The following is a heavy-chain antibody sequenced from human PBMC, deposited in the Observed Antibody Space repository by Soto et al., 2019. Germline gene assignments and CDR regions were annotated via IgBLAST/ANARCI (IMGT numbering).Heavy chain of an antibody. J-gene: IGHJ4*02. CDR3: ARDEGDAMIRGYDS. Sequence: EAQLVQSGGGLVQPGGSMRLSCAASGFSFSNYWMHWVRQAPGKGLVWVSGIKFDGSRTTYADSVKGRFTNSRDNARNTRYLQMNSLSAEDTAMYYCARDEGDAMIRGYDSWGQGTLVTVSS. V-gene: IGHV3-74*01. D-gene: IGHD3-10*01. CDR1: GFSFSNYW. CDR2: IKFDGSRT.